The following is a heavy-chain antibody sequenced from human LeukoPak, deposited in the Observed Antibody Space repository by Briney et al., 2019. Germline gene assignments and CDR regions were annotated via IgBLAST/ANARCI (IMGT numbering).Heavy chain of an antibody. CDR2: INSDGSST. CDR1: GFTFSSYW. V-gene: IGHV3-74*01. J-gene: IGHJ4*02. CDR3: ARDQALYSGYDQFDY. Sequence: GESLKISCAASGFTFSSYWMHWVRQAPGKGLVWVSRINSDGSSTSYADSVKGRFTISRDNAKNTLYLQMNSLRAEDTAVYYCARDQALYSGYDQFDYWGQGTLVTVSS. D-gene: IGHD5-12*01.